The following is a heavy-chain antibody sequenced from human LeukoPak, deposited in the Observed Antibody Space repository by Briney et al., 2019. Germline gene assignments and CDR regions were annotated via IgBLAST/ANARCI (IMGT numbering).Heavy chain of an antibody. J-gene: IGHJ5*02. D-gene: IGHD2-2*01. CDR1: GYSFTSYW. Sequence: GESLKISCKGSGYSFTSYWIGWVRQMPGKGLEWMGIIYPGDSDTRYSPSFQGQVTISADKSISTAYLQWSSLKASDTAMYYCARPYCSSTSCYPGWFDPWGQGTLVTVSS. CDR2: IYPGDSDT. V-gene: IGHV5-51*01. CDR3: ARPYCSSTSCYPGWFDP.